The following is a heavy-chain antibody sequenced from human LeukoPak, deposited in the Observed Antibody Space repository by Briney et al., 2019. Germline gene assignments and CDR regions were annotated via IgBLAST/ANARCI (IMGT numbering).Heavy chain of an antibody. D-gene: IGHD2-2*01. V-gene: IGHV1-69*05. Sequence: ASVKVSCKASGGTFSSYAISWVRQAPGQGLEWMGGIFPIFGTANYAQKFQGRVTITTDESTSTAYMELSSLRSEDTAVYYCARNGVGEYQLRLYYMGVWGKGTTVTVSS. J-gene: IGHJ6*03. CDR3: ARNGVGEYQLRLYYMGV. CDR1: GGTFSSYA. CDR2: IFPIFGTA.